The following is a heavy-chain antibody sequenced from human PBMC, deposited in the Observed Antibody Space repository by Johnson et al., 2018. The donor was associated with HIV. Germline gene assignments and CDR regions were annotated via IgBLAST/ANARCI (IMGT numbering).Heavy chain of an antibody. CDR3: ARELLGSSSPDAFDI. CDR2: ISYDGSDK. V-gene: IGHV3-30*03. CDR1: GFTFSDYY. J-gene: IGHJ3*02. Sequence: QVQLVESGGGVVQPGRSLRLSCAASGFTFSDYYMSWIRQAPGKGLEWVAVISYDGSDKYYADSVKGRFTISRDNSNNTLYLQMNSLRPEDTALYYCARELLGSSSPDAFDIWGQGTMVTVSS. D-gene: IGHD6-6*01.